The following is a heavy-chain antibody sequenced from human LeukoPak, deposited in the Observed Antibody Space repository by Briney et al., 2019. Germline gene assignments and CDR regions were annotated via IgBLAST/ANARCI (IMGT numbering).Heavy chain of an antibody. D-gene: IGHD4-17*01. V-gene: IGHV4-4*09. CDR3: ARLGYGDYDYYYYYMDV. Sequence: PSETLSLTCTVSGGSISSYYWSWIRQPPGKGLEWIGYIYTSGSTNYNPSLKSRVTISVDTSKNQFSLKLSSVTAADTAVYHCARLGYGDYDYYYYYMDVWGKGTTVTVSS. J-gene: IGHJ6*03. CDR1: GGSISSYY. CDR2: IYTSGST.